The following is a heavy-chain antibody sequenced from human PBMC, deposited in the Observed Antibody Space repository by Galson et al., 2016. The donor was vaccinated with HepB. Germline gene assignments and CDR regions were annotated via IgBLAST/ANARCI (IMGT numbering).Heavy chain of an antibody. Sequence: SLRLSCAASGVTFARYSMTWVRQAPGKGLEWVSAMGGPGDGPSYADSVQGRFILSRDESYNTVYLQMNSLRAEDTAIYYCAIYIHPKFDPWGQGTLVTVSS. CDR2: MGGPGDGP. CDR1: GVTFARYS. J-gene: IGHJ5*02. D-gene: IGHD2-2*02. V-gene: IGHV3-23*01. CDR3: AIYIHPKFDP.